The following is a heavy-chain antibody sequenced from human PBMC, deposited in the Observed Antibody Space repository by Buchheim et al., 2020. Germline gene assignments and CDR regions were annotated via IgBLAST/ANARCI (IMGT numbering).Heavy chain of an antibody. CDR2: INHSGST. V-gene: IGHV4-34*01. D-gene: IGHD3-9*01. J-gene: IGHJ6*02. Sequence: QVQLQQWGAGLLKPSETLSLTCAVYGGSFSGYYWSWIRQPPGKGLEWIGEINHSGSTNYNPSLKSRVTISVDKSKNQFSFKLSSVTAADTAVYYCAREGIYDILTGYPFYYYYGMDVWGQGTT. CDR3: AREGIYDILTGYPFYYYYGMDV. CDR1: GGSFSGYY.